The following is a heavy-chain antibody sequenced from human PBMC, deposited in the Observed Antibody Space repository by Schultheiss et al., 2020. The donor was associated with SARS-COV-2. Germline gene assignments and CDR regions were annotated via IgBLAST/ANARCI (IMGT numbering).Heavy chain of an antibody. Sequence: SQTLSLTCTVSGGSVSSGSYYWSWIRQPPGKGLEWIGYIYYSGSTNYNPSLKSRVTISVDTSKNQFSLKLSSVTAADTAVYYCARDGGPYYDSSGYVWGQGTTVTVSS. J-gene: IGHJ6*02. V-gene: IGHV4-61*01. CDR1: GGSVSSGSYY. CDR2: IYYSGST. D-gene: IGHD3-22*01. CDR3: ARDGGPYYDSSGYV.